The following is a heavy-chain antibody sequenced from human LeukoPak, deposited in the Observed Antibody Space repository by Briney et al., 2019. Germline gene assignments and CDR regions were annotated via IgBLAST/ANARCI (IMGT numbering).Heavy chain of an antibody. CDR2: ISGSGGST. D-gene: IGHD3-10*01. Sequence: GGSLRLSCAASGFTFSSYAMSWVRQAPGKGLEWVSAISGSGGSTYYADSVKGRFTISRDNSKNTLYLQMNSLRAEDTAVYYCARDVWFGEPSPYDYWGQGTLVTVSS. CDR3: ARDVWFGEPSPYDY. J-gene: IGHJ4*02. CDR1: GFTFSSYA. V-gene: IGHV3-23*01.